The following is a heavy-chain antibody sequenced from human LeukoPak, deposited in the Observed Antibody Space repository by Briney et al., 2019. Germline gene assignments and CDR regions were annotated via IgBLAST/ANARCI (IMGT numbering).Heavy chain of an antibody. V-gene: IGHV1-69*06. CDR2: IIPIFGTA. J-gene: IGHJ4*02. D-gene: IGHD3-3*01. CDR3: ARAERRDDFWSGY. CDR1: GGTFSSYA. Sequence: ASVKVSCKASGGTFSSYAISWVRQAPGQGLEWMGGIIPIFGTANYAQKFQGRVTITADKSTSTAYMELSSLRSEDTAVYYCARAERRDDFWSGYWGQGTLVTVSS.